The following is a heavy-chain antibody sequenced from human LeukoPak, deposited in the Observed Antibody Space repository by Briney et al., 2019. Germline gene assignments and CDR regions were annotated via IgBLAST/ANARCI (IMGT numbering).Heavy chain of an antibody. J-gene: IGHJ4*02. CDR1: GGSISSYY. Sequence: SETLSLTCTVSGGSISSYYWSCIRQPPGKGLEWIGYIYYSGSTNYNPSLKSRVTISVDTSKNQFSLKLSSVTAADTAVYYCARGGGNWGWDYWGQGTLVTVSS. D-gene: IGHD7-27*01. CDR2: IYYSGST. CDR3: ARGGGNWGWDY. V-gene: IGHV4-59*08.